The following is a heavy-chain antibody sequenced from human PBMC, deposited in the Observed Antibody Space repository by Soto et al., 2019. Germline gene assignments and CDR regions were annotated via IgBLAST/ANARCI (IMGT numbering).Heavy chain of an antibody. V-gene: IGHV4-39*01. J-gene: IGHJ6*04. CDR1: GASITSTSYH. CDR2: FYYSGST. Sequence: QLQLQESGPGMVEPSETLSLTCTVSGASITSTSYHWGWIRQPPRKGLQWLGNFYYSGSTYYNPSLRGRAPISVDASKNQFSVKVSSATATETAVYYCASSVGDYYYCMDVWRKGTTVTVSS. CDR3: ASSVGDYYYCMDV. D-gene: IGHD1-26*01.